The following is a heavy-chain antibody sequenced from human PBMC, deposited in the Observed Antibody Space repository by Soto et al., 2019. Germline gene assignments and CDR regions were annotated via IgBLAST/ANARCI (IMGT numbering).Heavy chain of an antibody. CDR1: GFTFSSYA. CDR2: ISGSGGST. CDR3: AIPPYCGGDCYFGYFQH. J-gene: IGHJ1*01. D-gene: IGHD2-21*01. Sequence: LRLSCAASGFTFSSYAMSWVRQAPGKGLEWVSAISGSGGSTYYADSVKGRFTISRDNSKNTLYLQMNSLRAEDTAVYYCAIPPYCGGDCYFGYFQHWGQGTLVTVSS. V-gene: IGHV3-23*01.